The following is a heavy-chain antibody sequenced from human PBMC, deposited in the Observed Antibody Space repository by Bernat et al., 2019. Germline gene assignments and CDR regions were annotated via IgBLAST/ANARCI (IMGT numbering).Heavy chain of an antibody. CDR1: GDSVPSNSAA. J-gene: IGHJ3*02. V-gene: IGHV6-1*01. CDR3: ALGIHDAFDI. CDR2: TFYRSKWFN. D-gene: IGHD5-18*01. Sequence: QVQLQPSGPGLVKPSQTLSLTCAISGDSVPSNSAAWNWIRQSPSRGLEWLGRTFYRSKWFNDYAASVKSRITVNADTSKNQFSLHLNSVTREDTAIYYCALGIHDAFDIWGQGTMVTVSS.